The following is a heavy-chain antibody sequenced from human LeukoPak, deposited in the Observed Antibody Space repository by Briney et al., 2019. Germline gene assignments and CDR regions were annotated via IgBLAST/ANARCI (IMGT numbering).Heavy chain of an antibody. CDR1: GFTFNTYA. V-gene: IGHV3-7*01. J-gene: IGHJ5*02. Sequence: GSLRLSCAASGFTFNTYAMSWVRQVPGKGLEWVANIKQDGSEKYYVDSVKGRFTISRDNAKNSLYLQMNSLRAEDTAVYYCARGRTLYSSREGRWFDPWGQGTLVTVSS. CDR3: ARGRTLYSSREGRWFDP. CDR2: IKQDGSEK. D-gene: IGHD6-13*01.